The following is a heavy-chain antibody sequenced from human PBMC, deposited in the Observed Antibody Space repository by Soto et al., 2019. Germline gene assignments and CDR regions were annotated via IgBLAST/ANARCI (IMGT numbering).Heavy chain of an antibody. V-gene: IGHV3-33*01. J-gene: IGHJ4*02. CDR2: IWYDRSKN. CDR1: GFTFSTYG. D-gene: IGHD3-22*01. Sequence: PGGSLRLSCAASGFTFSTYGMHWVRQAPGKGLEWVAVIWYDRSKNYYADSVKGRFTISRDNSKNTLNLQMNSLRDEDTAVYYCARFVGADSTGSFDYWGQGTLVTVSS. CDR3: ARFVGADSTGSFDY.